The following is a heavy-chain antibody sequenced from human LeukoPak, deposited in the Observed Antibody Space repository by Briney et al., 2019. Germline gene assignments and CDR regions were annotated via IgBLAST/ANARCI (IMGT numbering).Heavy chain of an antibody. J-gene: IGHJ3*02. CDR1: GYSFSSYW. V-gene: IGHV5-51*01. CDR2: IYPGDSDT. CDR3: ARRGYCSSTSCPWAFDI. Sequence: GESLKISCKGSGYSFSSYWIGWVRQMPGKGLEWMGIIYPGDSDTRYSPSFQGQVTISADESISTAYLQWSSLKASDTAMYYCARRGYCSSTSCPWAFDIWGQGTMVTVSS. D-gene: IGHD2-2*01.